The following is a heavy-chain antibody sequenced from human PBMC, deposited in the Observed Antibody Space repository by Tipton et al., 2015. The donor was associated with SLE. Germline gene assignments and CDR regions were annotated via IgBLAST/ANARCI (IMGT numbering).Heavy chain of an antibody. V-gene: IGHV3-7*01. D-gene: IGHD1-26*01. CDR3: ARAIGIGDSY. J-gene: IGHJ4*02. Sequence: GSLRLSCVASGFTFSTDWMTWVRQAPGKGLEWVANIKNDGSEKHYVDSVKGRFTISRDNAKNSLYLQMNSLRGEDTAVYYCARAIGIGDSYWGQGTLVSVSS. CDR1: GFTFSTDW. CDR2: IKNDGSEK.